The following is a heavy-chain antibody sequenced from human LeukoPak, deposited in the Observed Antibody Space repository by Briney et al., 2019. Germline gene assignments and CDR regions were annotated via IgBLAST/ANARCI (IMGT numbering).Heavy chain of an antibody. D-gene: IGHD2-2*01. CDR1: GFTFSSYA. Sequence: PGGSLRLSCAAPGFTFSSYAMSWVRQAPGKGLEWVSAISGSGGSTYYADSVKGRFTISRDNSKNTLYLQMNSLRAEDTAVYYCAKAVDIVVVPAANYFDYWGQGTLVTVSS. CDR2: ISGSGGST. V-gene: IGHV3-23*01. J-gene: IGHJ4*02. CDR3: AKAVDIVVVPAANYFDY.